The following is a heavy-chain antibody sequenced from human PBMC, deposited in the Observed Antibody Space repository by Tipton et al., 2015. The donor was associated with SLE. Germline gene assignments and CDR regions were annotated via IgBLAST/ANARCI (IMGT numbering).Heavy chain of an antibody. V-gene: IGHV4-31*03. CDR2: IYYSGST. CDR1: GGSLSSGGYY. J-gene: IGHJ3*02. Sequence: TLSLTCTVSGGSLSSGGYYWNWIRQHPVKGLEWIGFIYYSGSTYYNPSLQSRATISIDTSKNQFSLKLNSVTAADTAVYFCASGFRRYCSGGNCYCRTFDIWGQGTMVTVSS. D-gene: IGHD2-15*01. CDR3: ASGFRRYCSGGNCYCRTFDI.